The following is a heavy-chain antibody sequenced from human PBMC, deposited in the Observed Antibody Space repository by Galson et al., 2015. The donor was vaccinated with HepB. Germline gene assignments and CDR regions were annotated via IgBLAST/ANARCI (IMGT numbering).Heavy chain of an antibody. CDR3: ARDRVYGLGWFDP. CDR2: INPSGGST. D-gene: IGHD3-16*01. CDR1: GYTFTNYY. J-gene: IGHJ5*02. V-gene: IGHV1-46*01. Sequence: SVKVSCKASGYTFTNYYIHWVRQASGQGLEWMGVINPSGGSTTYAQRFQGRVTMTRDTSTSTVYMELSSLRSEDTAVYYCARDRVYGLGWFDPWGQGTLVTVSS.